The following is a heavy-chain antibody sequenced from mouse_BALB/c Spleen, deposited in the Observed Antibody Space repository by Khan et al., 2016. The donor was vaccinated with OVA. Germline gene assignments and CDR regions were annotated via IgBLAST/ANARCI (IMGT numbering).Heavy chain of an antibody. V-gene: IGHV1-69*02. D-gene: IGHD1-1*01. CDR2: IYPSDSYT. CDR1: GYTFTSYW. Sequence: QVQLQQPGAELVRPGASVKLSCKASGYTFTSYWINWVKQRPGQGLEWIGNIYPSDSYTDYNQKFKDKATLTVDKSSNTAYMQLSSPTSEDSAVYYCTRHGSSYDAMDYWGQGTSVTVSS. CDR3: TRHGSSYDAMDY. J-gene: IGHJ4*01.